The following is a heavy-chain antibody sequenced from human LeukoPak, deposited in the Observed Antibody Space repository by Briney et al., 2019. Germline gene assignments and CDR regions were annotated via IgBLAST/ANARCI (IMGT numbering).Heavy chain of an antibody. J-gene: IGHJ5*01. D-gene: IGHD6-13*01. V-gene: IGHV3-7*01. CDR1: GFTFSSYG. CDR3: ARPYSISWELDS. Sequence: GGSLRLSCAASGFTFSSYGMSWVRQAPGKGLEWVATVKQDESEKYYVDSVKGRFTIPRDNAKNSLYLQMNSLRAEDTAVYYCARPYSISWELDSWGQGTLVTVSS. CDR2: VKQDESEK.